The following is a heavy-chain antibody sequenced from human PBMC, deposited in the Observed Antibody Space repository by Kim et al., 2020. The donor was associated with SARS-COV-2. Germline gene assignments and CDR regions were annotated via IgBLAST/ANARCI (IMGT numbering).Heavy chain of an antibody. Sequence: SVKVSCKASGGTFSSYAISWVRQAPGQGLEWMGGIIPIFGTANYAQKFQGRVTITADESTSTAYMELSSLRSEDTAVYYCARVIDPTYYYDSSGWPLEYWGQGTLVTVSS. J-gene: IGHJ4*02. CDR1: GGTFSSYA. CDR2: IIPIFGTA. CDR3: ARVIDPTYYYDSSGWPLEY. D-gene: IGHD3-22*01. V-gene: IGHV1-69*13.